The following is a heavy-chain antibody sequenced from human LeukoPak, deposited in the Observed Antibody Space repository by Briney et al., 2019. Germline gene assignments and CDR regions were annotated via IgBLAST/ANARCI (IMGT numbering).Heavy chain of an antibody. V-gene: IGHV3-7*01. Sequence: PRGSLRLSCAASGFIFGSYWMSWVRQPPGRGLEWVANIKQDGSEKYYEDSVKGRFTISRDNVKNSLYLQMNSLRAVDTAIYFCARGSKLDPAAKYGMDVWGRGTTVIVS. J-gene: IGHJ6*02. CDR2: IKQDGSEK. D-gene: IGHD2-2*01. CDR1: GFIFGSYW. CDR3: ARGSKLDPAAKYGMDV.